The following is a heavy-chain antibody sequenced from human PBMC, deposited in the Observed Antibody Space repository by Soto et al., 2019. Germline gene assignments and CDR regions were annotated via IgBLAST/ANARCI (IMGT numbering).Heavy chain of an antibody. CDR2: IHHSGDT. J-gene: IGHJ4*02. Sequence: PSQTLPLTCGLSGVSISSGNWWSWVRQYPGKGLQWIGEIHHSGDTNSHPSLRGRVIISVEKSKNQFSLRLNSVTAADTAIYYCARLIYDSRLNYLHHDSWGQGTLVTVSS. CDR1: GVSISSGNW. D-gene: IGHD3-22*01. V-gene: IGHV4-4*02. CDR3: ARLIYDSRLNYLHHDS.